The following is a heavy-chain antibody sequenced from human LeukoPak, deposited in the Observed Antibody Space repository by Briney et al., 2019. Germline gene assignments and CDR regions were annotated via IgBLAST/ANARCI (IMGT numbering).Heavy chain of an antibody. CDR1: GFTFSSYS. J-gene: IGHJ6*02. Sequence: PGRSLRLSCAASGFTFSSYSMNWVHQAPGKGLEWVSSISSSSSYIYYADSVKGRFTISRDNSKNTLYLQMNSLRAEDTAVYYCAKDVAVVVVPAAIDYYYGMDVWGQGTTVTVSS. V-gene: IGHV3-21*01. D-gene: IGHD2-2*01. CDR2: ISSSSSYI. CDR3: AKDVAVVVVPAAIDYYYGMDV.